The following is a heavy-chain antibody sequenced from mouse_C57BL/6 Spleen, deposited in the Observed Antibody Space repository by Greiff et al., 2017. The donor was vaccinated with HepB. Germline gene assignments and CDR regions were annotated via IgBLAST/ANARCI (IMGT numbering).Heavy chain of an antibody. CDR1: GYAFSSSW. CDR2: IYPGDGDT. J-gene: IGHJ3*01. V-gene: IGHV1-82*01. CDR3: ARGGPLFAY. Sequence: VQLQQSGPELVKPGASVKISCKASGYAFSSSWMNWVKQRPGKGLEWIGRIYPGDGDTNYNGKFKGKATLTADKSSSTAYMQLSSLTSEDSAVYFCARGGPLFAYWGQGTLVTVSA.